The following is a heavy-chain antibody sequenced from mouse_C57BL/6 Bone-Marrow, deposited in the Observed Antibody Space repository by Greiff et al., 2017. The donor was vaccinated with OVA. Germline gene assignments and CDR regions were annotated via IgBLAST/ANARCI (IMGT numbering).Heavy chain of an antibody. D-gene: IGHD2-1*01. CDR1: GFSLTSYA. CDR3: ARKRGNFYYYAMDD. Sequence: QVQLQQSGPGLVAPSQSLSITCTVSGFSLTSYAISWVRQPPGKGLEWLGVIWTGGGTNYNSALKSRLSISKDNSKSQVFLKMNSLQTDDTARYYCARKRGNFYYYAMDDWGQGTSVTVSS. CDR2: IWTGGGT. J-gene: IGHJ4*01. V-gene: IGHV2-9-1*01.